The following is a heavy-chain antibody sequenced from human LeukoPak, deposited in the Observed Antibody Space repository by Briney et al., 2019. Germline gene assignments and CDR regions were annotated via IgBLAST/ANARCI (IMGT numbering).Heavy chain of an antibody. D-gene: IGHD5-24*01. V-gene: IGHV3-74*01. J-gene: IGHJ4*02. CDR3: AWSRDGYNYFVY. Sequence: GGSLRLSCAASGFTFSSYAMSWVRQAPGKGLEWVSRINSDGSGTTYADSVKGRFTISRDNAKNTLYLQMNSLRAEDTAVYYCAWSRDGYNYFVYWGQGTLVTVSS. CDR2: INSDGSGT. CDR1: GFTFSSYA.